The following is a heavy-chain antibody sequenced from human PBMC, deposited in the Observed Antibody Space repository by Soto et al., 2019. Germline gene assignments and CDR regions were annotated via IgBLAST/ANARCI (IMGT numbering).Heavy chain of an antibody. J-gene: IGHJ4*02. Sequence: GGSLRLSCAASGFTFSSYAVSWVRQAPGKGPEWISSISGSGSTIYYADSVKGRFTISRDNSKNTLYLQLSSLRAEDTAVYYCAKVFYYYDSSGYYYFDYWGQGTLVTVSS. CDR3: AKVFYYYDSSGYYYFDY. CDR1: GFTFSSYA. CDR2: ISGSGSTI. V-gene: IGHV3-23*01. D-gene: IGHD3-22*01.